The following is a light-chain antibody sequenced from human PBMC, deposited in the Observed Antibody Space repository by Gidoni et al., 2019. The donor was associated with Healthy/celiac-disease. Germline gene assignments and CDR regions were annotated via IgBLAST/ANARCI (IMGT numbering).Light chain of an antibody. CDR2: DAA. CDR3: QQRSNWPPLLT. J-gene: IGKJ4*01. V-gene: IGKV3-11*01. CDR1: QSVSSY. Sequence: EIVLTQSPATLSLSPGDRATLSCRASQSVSSYLAWYQQKPGQAPRLLIYDAANRATGIPARFSGSGSGTDFTLTISSLEPEDVAVYYCQQRSNWPPLLTFGGGTKVEIK.